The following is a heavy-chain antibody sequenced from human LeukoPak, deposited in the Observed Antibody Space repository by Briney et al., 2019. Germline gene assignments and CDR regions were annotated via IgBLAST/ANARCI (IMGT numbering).Heavy chain of an antibody. Sequence: GGSLRLSYTASGFIFNDYAMSWVRQAPGQGLEWVSTISQGGETPYYADSVKGRFTVSRDNSKNTLYLQIDSLSAEDTAVYYCARLVIPSHSRWFDPWGQGTLVTVSS. CDR1: GFIFNDYA. V-gene: IGHV3-23*01. CDR2: ISQGGETP. J-gene: IGHJ5*02. D-gene: IGHD2-21*01. CDR3: ARLVIPSHSRWFDP.